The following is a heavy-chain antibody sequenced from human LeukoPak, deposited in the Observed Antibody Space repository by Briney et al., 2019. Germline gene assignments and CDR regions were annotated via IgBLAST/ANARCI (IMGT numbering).Heavy chain of an antibody. Sequence: GGSLRLSCTASGFTFSSYWMSWVRQAPGKGLEWVASIKQDGSDKFYVASVKGRFTISRDNAKNSLYLQMNSLRVEDTAVYYCARQPMIRGVNVFDYWGQGTLAAVSS. V-gene: IGHV3-7*03. CDR2: IKQDGSDK. CDR1: GFTFSSYW. CDR3: ARQPMIRGVNVFDY. D-gene: IGHD3-10*01. J-gene: IGHJ4*02.